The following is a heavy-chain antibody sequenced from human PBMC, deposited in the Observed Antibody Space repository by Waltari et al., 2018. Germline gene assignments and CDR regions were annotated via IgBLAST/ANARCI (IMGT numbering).Heavy chain of an antibody. CDR3: ARGSADFVRFWDS. V-gene: IGHV3-7*03. CDR2: IKFDGTGQ. J-gene: IGHJ4*02. CDR1: GFALRMYS. D-gene: IGHD3-10*01. Sequence: DVYLAESGGGLVQPGGSLRLSCAASGFALRMYSMSWVGQAPGKGLEWVANIKFDGTGQYYLDSVAGRVTISRDNTKNSLYLQMDRLRDDDTAVYYCARGSADFVRFWDSWGQGTLVTVSS.